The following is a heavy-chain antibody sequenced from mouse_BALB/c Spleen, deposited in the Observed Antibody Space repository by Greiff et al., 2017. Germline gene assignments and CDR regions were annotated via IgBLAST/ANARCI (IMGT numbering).Heavy chain of an antibody. V-gene: IGHV14-4*02. Sequence: VQLKESGAELVRSGASVKLSCTASGFNIKDYYMHWVKQRPEQGLEWIGWIDPENGDTEYAPKFQGKATMTADTSSNTAYLQLSSLTSEDTAVYYCNAAGNYDAMDYWGQGTSVTVSS. CDR3: NAAGNYDAMDY. CDR2: IDPENGDT. D-gene: IGHD2-1*01. CDR1: GFNIKDYY. J-gene: IGHJ4*01.